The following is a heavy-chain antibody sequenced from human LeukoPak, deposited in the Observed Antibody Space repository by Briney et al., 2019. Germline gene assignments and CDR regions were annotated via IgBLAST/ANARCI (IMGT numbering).Heavy chain of an antibody. J-gene: IGHJ6*03. CDR3: ARDPESNYYYYYMDV. CDR1: GFTFSSYA. Sequence: PGRSPRLSCAASGFTFSSYAMHWVRQAPGKGLEWVAVISYDGSNKYYADSVKGRFTISRDNSKNTLYLQMNSLRAEDTAVYYCARDPESNYYYYYMDVWGKGTTVTVSS. V-gene: IGHV3-30*04. CDR2: ISYDGSNK.